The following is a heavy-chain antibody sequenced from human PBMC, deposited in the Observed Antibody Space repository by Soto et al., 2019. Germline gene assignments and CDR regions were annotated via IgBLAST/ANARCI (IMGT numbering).Heavy chain of an antibody. Sequence: QVQLQESGPGLVKPSQTLSLTCTVSGGSISSGDYYWSWIRQPPGKGLEWIGSIYYRGTTYYNPSLKSRVTISVDTSTDQFSLKLNSVTAADTAVYYCASRHSSPYFDYWGQGTLVTVSS. J-gene: IGHJ4*02. CDR3: ASRHSSPYFDY. CDR1: GGSISSGDYY. V-gene: IGHV4-30-4*01. CDR2: IYYRGTT. D-gene: IGHD6-13*01.